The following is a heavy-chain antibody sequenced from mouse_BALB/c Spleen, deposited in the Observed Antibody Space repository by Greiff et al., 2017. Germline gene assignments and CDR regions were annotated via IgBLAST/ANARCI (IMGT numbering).Heavy chain of an antibody. J-gene: IGHJ4*01. V-gene: IGHV4-2*02. Sequence: EVKLEESGGGLVQPGGSLNLSCAASGFDFSRYWMSWARQAPGKGQEWIGEINPGSSTINYTPSLKDKFIISRDNAKNTLYLQMSKVRSEDTALYYCARLGNGNYGNAMDYWGQGTSVTVSS. D-gene: IGHD2-1*01. CDR1: GFDFSRYW. CDR2: INPGSSTI. CDR3: ARLGNGNYGNAMDY.